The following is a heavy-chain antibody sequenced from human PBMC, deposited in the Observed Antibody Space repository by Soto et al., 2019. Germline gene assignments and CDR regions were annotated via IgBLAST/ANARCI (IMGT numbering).Heavy chain of an antibody. V-gene: IGHV4-30-4*01. D-gene: IGHD2-2*01. J-gene: IGHJ4*02. CDR2: IYYSGST. CDR3: ATRGVHCSSTSCSYFDY. CDR1: GGSISSGDYY. Sequence: QVQLQESGPGLVKPSQTLSLTCTVSGGSISSGDYYWSWIRQPPGKGLEWIGYIYYSGSTYYNPYLKSRVTISVDTYKNQFSLKLSSVTAAYTAVYYCATRGVHCSSTSCSYFDYWGQGTLVTVSS.